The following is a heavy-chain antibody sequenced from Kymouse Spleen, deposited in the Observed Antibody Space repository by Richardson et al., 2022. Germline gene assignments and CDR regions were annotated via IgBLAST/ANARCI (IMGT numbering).Heavy chain of an antibody. CDR3: ARDQGITMVRGVIDGMDV. CDR1: GFTFSSYD. Sequence: EVQLVESGGGLVQPGGSLRLSCAASGFTFSSYDMHWVRQATGKGLEWVSAIGTAGDTYYPGSVKGRFTISRENAKNSLYLQMNSLRAGDTAVYYCARDQGITMVRGVIDGMDVWGQGTTVTVSS. J-gene: IGHJ6*02. D-gene: IGHD3-10*01. CDR2: IGTAGDT. V-gene: IGHV3-13*01.